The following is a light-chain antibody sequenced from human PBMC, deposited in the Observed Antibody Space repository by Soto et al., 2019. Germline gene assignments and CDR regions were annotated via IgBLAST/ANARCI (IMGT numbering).Light chain of an antibody. Sequence: DMQMTQSPSFLSASVGDKVTITCRATESVSKWLAWYQEKPGNPPRPLIYDASTLESGVPSRFSGSGSGTEFTLTISSLQADDFAIYYCQQYNSYSWTFGQGTKVDIK. CDR1: ESVSKW. J-gene: IGKJ1*01. CDR2: DAS. CDR3: QQYNSYSWT. V-gene: IGKV1-5*01.